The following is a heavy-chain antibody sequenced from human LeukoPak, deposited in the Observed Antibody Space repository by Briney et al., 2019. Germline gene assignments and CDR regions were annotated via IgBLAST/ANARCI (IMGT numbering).Heavy chain of an antibody. CDR1: GGSISSYY. D-gene: IGHD1-26*01. CDR3: ARGGAYFDY. J-gene: IGHJ4*02. CDR2: IYYSGST. V-gene: IGHV4-59*01. Sequence: SETLSLTCTVSGGSISSYYWSWVRQPPGKGLECIGYIYYSGSTNYNPSLKSRVTISVATSKNQFSLKLSSVTAADTAVYYCARGGAYFDYWGQGTLVTVSS.